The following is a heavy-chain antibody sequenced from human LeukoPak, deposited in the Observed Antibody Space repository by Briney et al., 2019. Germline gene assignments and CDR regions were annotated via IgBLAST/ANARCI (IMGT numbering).Heavy chain of an antibody. CDR2: IYYSGST. CDR3: GLCSSTSCYANYYYYYMDV. V-gene: IGHV4-39*01. Sequence: SETLSLTCTVSGGSISSSSYYWGWIRQPPGKGLEWIGSIYYSGSTYYNPSLKSRVTIPVDTSKNQFSLQLSSVTAADTAVYYCGLCSSTSCYANYYYYYMDVWGKGTTVTVSS. J-gene: IGHJ6*03. D-gene: IGHD2-2*01. CDR1: GGSISSSSYY.